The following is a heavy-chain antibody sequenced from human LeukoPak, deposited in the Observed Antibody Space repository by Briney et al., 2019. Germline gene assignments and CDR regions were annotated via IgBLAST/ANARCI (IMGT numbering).Heavy chain of an antibody. CDR3: ARSRVPAGYYYYYYGIDV. V-gene: IGHV4-59*01. J-gene: IGHJ6*02. CDR2: IYYSGST. D-gene: IGHD2-2*01. CDR1: GGSISSYY. Sequence: SETLSLTCTVSGGSISSYYWSWIRQPPGKGLEWIGYIYYSGSTNYNPSLKSRVTISVDTSKNQFSLKLSSVTAADTAVYYCARSRVPAGYYYYYYGIDVWGQGTTVTVSS.